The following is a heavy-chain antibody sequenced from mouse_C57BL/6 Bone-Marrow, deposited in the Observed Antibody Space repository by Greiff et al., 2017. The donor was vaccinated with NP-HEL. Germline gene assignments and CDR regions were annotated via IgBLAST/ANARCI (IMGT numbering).Heavy chain of an antibody. D-gene: IGHD2-3*01. V-gene: IGHV1-64*01. J-gene: IGHJ2*01. CDR2: IHPNSGST. CDR1: GYTFTSYW. CDR3: AREDDGYYCYCDY. Sequence: QVQLQQPGAELVKPGASVKLSCKASGYTFTSYWMHWVKQRPGQGLEWIGMIHPNSGSTNYNEKFKSKATLTVDKSSSTAYMQLSSLTSEDSAVYYCAREDDGYYCYCDYWGQGTTLTVSS.